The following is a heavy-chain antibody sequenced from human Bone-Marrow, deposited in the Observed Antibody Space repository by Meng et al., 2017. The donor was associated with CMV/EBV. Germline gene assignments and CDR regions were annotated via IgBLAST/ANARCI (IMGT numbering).Heavy chain of an antibody. Sequence: SETLSLTCPVSGGSISSGDYYWTWIRQPPGKGLEWIGYIYYSGSTYYNTSLKSRVTMSVDTSKNQFFLMLNSVTAADTAVYYGAAGYYNPDYWCQGTLVTVSS. CDR1: GGSISSGDYY. J-gene: IGHJ4*02. CDR2: IYYSGST. CDR3: AAGYYNPDY. V-gene: IGHV4-30-4*08. D-gene: IGHD3-9*01.